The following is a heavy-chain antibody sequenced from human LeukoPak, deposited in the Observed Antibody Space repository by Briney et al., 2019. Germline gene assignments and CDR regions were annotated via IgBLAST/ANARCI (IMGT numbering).Heavy chain of an antibody. V-gene: IGHV4-4*07. CDR1: GGSISSYY. D-gene: IGHD3-22*01. J-gene: IGHJ3*02. CDR3: ARVSPYYDSSGYSLHAFDI. Sequence: SETLSLTCTVSGGSISSYYWSWIRQSAGKGLEWIWRIYTSGSTNYNPSLKSRVTMSVDTSKNQFSLKLSSVTAADTAVYYCARVSPYYDSSGYSLHAFDIWGQGTMVTVSS. CDR2: IYTSGST.